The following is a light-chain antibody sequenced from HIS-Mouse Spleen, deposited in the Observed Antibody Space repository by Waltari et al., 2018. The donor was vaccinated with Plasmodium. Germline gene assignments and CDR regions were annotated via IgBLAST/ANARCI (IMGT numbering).Light chain of an antibody. Sequence: QSVLTQPPSASGTPGQRVTLSCSGRISSLGSNTVNWYQQLPGTAPKLLLYSNNQRPSGVPDRFSGSKSGTSASLAISGLQSEDEADYYCAAWDDSLNGVVFAGGTKPTVL. V-gene: IGLV1-44*01. CDR3: AAWDDSLNGVV. CDR2: SNN. CDR1: ISSLGSNT. J-gene: IGLJ2*01.